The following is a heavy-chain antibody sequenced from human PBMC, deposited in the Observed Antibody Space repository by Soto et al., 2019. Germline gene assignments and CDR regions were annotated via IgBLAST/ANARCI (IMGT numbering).Heavy chain of an antibody. D-gene: IGHD2-2*03. CDR3: AKVGIGMFSHKHHFEH. Sequence: EVQLLDSGGDLAQPGGSLRLSCTASGFTFSSFGMTWVRQAPGKRLEWVSAISGSGDSSYYADSVKGRFTISRDNPTNTLYLQINSLRAEDTAVYYCAKVGIGMFSHKHHFEHWGQGTQVTVSS. CDR2: ISGSGDSS. CDR1: GFTFSSFG. V-gene: IGHV3-23*01. J-gene: IGHJ4*02.